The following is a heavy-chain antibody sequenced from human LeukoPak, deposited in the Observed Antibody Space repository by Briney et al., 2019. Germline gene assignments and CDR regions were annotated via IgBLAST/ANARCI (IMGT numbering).Heavy chain of an antibody. CDR1: GGSISSYY. Sequence: SETLSLTCTVSGGSISSYYWSWIRQPPGKGLEWIGYIYYSGSTNYNPSPKSRVTISVDTSKNQFSLKLSSVTAADTAVYYCARGRAIVATTSPFDYWGQGTLVTVSS. J-gene: IGHJ4*02. CDR2: IYYSGST. CDR3: ARGRAIVATTSPFDY. V-gene: IGHV4-59*12. D-gene: IGHD5-12*01.